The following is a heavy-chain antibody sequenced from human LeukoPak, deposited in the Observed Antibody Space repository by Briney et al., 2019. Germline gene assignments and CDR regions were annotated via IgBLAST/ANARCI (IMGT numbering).Heavy chain of an antibody. CDR2: SYYSGNT. D-gene: IGHD2-2*01. Sequence: SETLSLTCTVSGGSVSSGGYYWSWIRQRPGKGLEWIGYSYYSGNTYYNPSLESRVTISVDTSKSQFSLKLNSVTAADTAVYYCARTRRVGSSINYLDYWGQGTLVTVSS. J-gene: IGHJ4*02. CDR1: GGSVSSGGYY. V-gene: IGHV4-31*03. CDR3: ARTRRVGSSINYLDY.